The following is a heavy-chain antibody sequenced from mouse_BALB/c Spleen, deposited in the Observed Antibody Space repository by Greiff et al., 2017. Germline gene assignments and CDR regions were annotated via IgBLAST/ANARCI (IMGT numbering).Heavy chain of an antibody. J-gene: IGHJ3*01. CDR3: ARAEGLAY. CDR2: ISYSGST. Sequence: EVKLQESGPGLVKPSQSLSLTCTVTGYSITSDYAWNWIRQFPGNKLEWMGYISYSGSTSYNPSLKSRISITRDTSKNQFFLQLNSVTTEDTATYYCARAEGLAYWGQGTLVTVSA. D-gene: IGHD3-3*01. CDR1: GYSITSDYA. V-gene: IGHV3-2*02.